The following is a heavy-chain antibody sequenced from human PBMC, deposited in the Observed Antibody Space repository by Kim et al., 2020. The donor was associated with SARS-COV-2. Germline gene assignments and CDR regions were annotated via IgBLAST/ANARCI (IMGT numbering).Heavy chain of an antibody. V-gene: IGHV3-33*05. CDR1: GFTFSSYG. D-gene: IGHD4-17*01. Sequence: GGSLRLSCAASGFTFSSYGMHWVRQAPGKGLEWVAVISYDGSNKYYADSVKGRFTISRDNSKNTLYLQMNSLRAEDTAVYYCARDRGDYGGQGYYFDYWGQGTLVTVSS. J-gene: IGHJ4*02. CDR2: ISYDGSNK. CDR3: ARDRGDYGGQGYYFDY.